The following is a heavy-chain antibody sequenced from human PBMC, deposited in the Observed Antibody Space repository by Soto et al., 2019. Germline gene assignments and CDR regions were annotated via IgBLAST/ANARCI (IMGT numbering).Heavy chain of an antibody. Sequence: GGSLRLSCAASGFTFGSYEMNWVRQAPGKGLEWLSYISDSGGTMRYTDSVKGRFTISRDNAKNSLYLEMNSLRAEDTAVYYCARESEDLTSNFDYWGQGTLVTVSS. CDR3: ARESEDLTSNFDY. V-gene: IGHV3-48*03. J-gene: IGHJ4*02. CDR2: ISDSGGTM. CDR1: GFTFGSYE.